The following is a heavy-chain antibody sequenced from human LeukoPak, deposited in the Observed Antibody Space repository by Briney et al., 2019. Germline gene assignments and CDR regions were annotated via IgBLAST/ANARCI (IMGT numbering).Heavy chain of an antibody. CDR2: IRNDGGNK. CDR1: GFTFSNFG. CDR3: AKDYFHGGHGPEDY. D-gene: IGHD5-12*01. Sequence: PGGSLRLSCAASGFTFSNFGMHWVRQSPGKGLEWVAFIRNDGGNKHYADSVKGRFTISRDNSKNTVYLQMNGLRAEDTSMYYCAKDYFHGGHGPEDYWGQGTLVTVSS. J-gene: IGHJ4*02. V-gene: IGHV3-30*02.